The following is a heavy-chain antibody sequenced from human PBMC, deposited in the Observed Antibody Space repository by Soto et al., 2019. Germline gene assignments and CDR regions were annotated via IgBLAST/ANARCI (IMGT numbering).Heavy chain of an antibody. CDR1: GGSISSGDYY. J-gene: IGHJ5*02. CDR2: IFYTGST. D-gene: IGHD2-8*02. V-gene: IGHV4-30-4*01. CDR3: VSVTRYCAAGGCNPNWFDP. Sequence: SETLSLTCTVSGGSISSGDYYWSWIRQPPGKGLEWIGCIFYTGSTYYTPSLKNRINMSVHTSKSQFSLKLTSVTAADTAVYYCVSVTRYCAAGGCNPNWFDPWGQGTLVTVSS.